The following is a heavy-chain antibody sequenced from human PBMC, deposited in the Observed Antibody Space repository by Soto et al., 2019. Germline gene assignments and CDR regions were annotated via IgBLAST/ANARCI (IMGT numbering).Heavy chain of an antibody. CDR1: GGSISSGDYY. J-gene: IGHJ5*02. V-gene: IGHV4-61*08. CDR3: ARGAEYVNWFDP. CDR2: IYYSGST. Sequence: PSETLSLTCTVSGGSISSGDYYWSWIRQPPGKGLEWIGYIYYSGSTNYNPSLKSRVTISVDTSKNQFSLKLSSVTAADTAVYYCARGAEYVNWFDPWGQGTLVTVSS. D-gene: IGHD3-16*01.